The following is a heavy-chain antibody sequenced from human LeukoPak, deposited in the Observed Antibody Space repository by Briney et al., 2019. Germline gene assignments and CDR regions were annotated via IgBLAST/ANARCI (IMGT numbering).Heavy chain of an antibody. D-gene: IGHD7-27*01. CDR2: SGSGGST. Sequence: GGSLRLSCAASGFTFSTYAMTWVRQAPGKGLEWVSSSGSGGSTYYADSVKGRFTISRDNSKNTLYLQMNSLRAEDTAVYYCAKANWGSGYWGQGTLVTVSS. CDR3: AKANWGSGY. CDR1: GFTFSTYA. V-gene: IGHV3-23*01. J-gene: IGHJ4*02.